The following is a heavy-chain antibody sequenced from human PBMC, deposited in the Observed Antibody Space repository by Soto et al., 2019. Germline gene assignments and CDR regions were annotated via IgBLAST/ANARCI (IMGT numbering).Heavy chain of an antibody. Sequence: SETLSLTCTVSGGSISSGGYYWSWIRQHPGKGLEWIGYIYYSGSTYYNPSLKSRVTISVDTSKNQFSLKLSSVTAADTAVYYCARDPGRHSSGWYRWYFDYWGQGTLVTVSS. CDR2: IYYSGST. CDR1: GGSISSGGYY. D-gene: IGHD6-19*01. CDR3: ARDPGRHSSGWYRWYFDY. V-gene: IGHV4-31*03. J-gene: IGHJ4*02.